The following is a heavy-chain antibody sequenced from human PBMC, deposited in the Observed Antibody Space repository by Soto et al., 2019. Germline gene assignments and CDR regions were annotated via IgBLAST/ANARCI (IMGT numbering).Heavy chain of an antibody. Sequence: GGSLRLSCAASGFTFSSYAMSWVRQAPGKGLEWVSAISGSGGSTYYADSVKGRFTISRDNSKNTLYLQMNSLRAEDTAVYYCAKVLNYCSGGSCYSSPNYYYYYMDVWGKGTTVTVSS. CDR2: ISGSGGST. CDR1: GFTFSSYA. D-gene: IGHD2-15*01. CDR3: AKVLNYCSGGSCYSSPNYYYYYMDV. J-gene: IGHJ6*03. V-gene: IGHV3-23*01.